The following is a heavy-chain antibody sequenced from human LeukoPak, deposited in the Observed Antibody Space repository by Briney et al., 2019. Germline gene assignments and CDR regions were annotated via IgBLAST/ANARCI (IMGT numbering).Heavy chain of an antibody. Sequence: ASVKVSCKVSGYTLTELSMHSVRQAPGKGLEWMGGFDPEDGETIYAQKFQGRVTMTEDTSTDTAYMELSSLRSEDTAVYYCATVSLWVGSAFDIWGQGTMVTVSS. CDR1: GYTLTELS. D-gene: IGHD1-26*01. CDR2: FDPEDGET. J-gene: IGHJ3*02. V-gene: IGHV1-24*01. CDR3: ATVSLWVGSAFDI.